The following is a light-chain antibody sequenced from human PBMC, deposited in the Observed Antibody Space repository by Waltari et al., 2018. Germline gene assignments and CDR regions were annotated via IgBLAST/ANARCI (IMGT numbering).Light chain of an antibody. Sequence: DIVMTQSPDSLTVSLGERATVNCKSSQSVLSSSNNKNFLAWYQQKPGQPPKLLIYWASTRGSGVPDRVGGRGSGTDFTLTISSLQAEDVAVYYCQQYYITPPTFGQGTKVEIK. CDR3: QQYYITPPT. CDR1: QSVLSSSNNKNF. J-gene: IGKJ1*01. CDR2: WAS. V-gene: IGKV4-1*01.